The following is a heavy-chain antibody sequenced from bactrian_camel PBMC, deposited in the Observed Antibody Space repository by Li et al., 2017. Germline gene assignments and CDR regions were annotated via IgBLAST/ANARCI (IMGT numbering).Heavy chain of an antibody. CDR3: ATGEPGEVAGTGALFGC. J-gene: IGHJ6*01. Sequence: HVQLVESGGGSVQPGGSLRLSCVVSGHTSDDYCMAWFRQVPGKERQGVARINKGGGNPYYVNSARGRFTVSRDNAKNTVYLQMNSLKSEDTALYYCATGEPGEVAGTGALFGCWGQGTQVTVS. CDR1: GHTSDDYC. CDR2: INKGGGNP. V-gene: IGHV3S1*01. D-gene: IGHD6*01.